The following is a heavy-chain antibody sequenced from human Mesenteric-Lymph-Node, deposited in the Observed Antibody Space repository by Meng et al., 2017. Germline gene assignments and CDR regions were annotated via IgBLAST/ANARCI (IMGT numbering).Heavy chain of an antibody. J-gene: IGHJ4*02. Sequence: QGHLPESGPGRVQPSQTLSLTCTVFGGSISSGGYYWSWIRQHPGKGLEWIGYIYYSGSTFYNPSLKRRVIISIDTSKNQFSLNLRSVTAADTAVYYCARVSSGWDYFDYWGQGTLVTVSS. D-gene: IGHD6-19*01. CDR3: ARVSSGWDYFDY. V-gene: IGHV4-31*03. CDR1: GGSISSGGYY. CDR2: IYYSGST.